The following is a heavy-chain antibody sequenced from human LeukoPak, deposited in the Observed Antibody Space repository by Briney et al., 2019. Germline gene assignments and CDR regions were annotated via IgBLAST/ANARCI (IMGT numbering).Heavy chain of an antibody. J-gene: IGHJ4*02. CDR3: ARDGGERVVMATIFFDY. Sequence: AGGSLRLSCAASGFTFSSYAMHWVRQAPGKGLEWVAVISYDGSNKYYADSVKGRFTISRDNSKNTLYLQMNSLRAEDTAVYYCARDGGERVVMATIFFDYWGQGTLVTVSS. D-gene: IGHD5-24*01. CDR2: ISYDGSNK. V-gene: IGHV3-30-3*01. CDR1: GFTFSSYA.